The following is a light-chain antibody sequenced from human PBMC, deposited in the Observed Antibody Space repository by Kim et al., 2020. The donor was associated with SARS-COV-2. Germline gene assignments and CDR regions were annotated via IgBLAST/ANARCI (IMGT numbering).Light chain of an antibody. CDR2: DAS. V-gene: IGKV1-33*01. Sequence: DIQMTQSPSSLSASVGDTVTITCQASQDISNFLDWYQQKPGRAPSLLIYDASNLETGVPSRFTGSGYGTHFTLTISGLQPEDTATYYCQQYENVPLTFGGGTKVEI. CDR3: QQYENVPLT. J-gene: IGKJ4*01. CDR1: QDISNF.